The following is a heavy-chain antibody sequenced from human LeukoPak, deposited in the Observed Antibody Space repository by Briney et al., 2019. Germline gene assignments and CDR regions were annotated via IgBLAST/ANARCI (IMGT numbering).Heavy chain of an antibody. CDR2: IYSGGNT. V-gene: IGHV3-66*01. Sequence: GGSLRLSCAASGLTVSSNYMSWVRQAPGKGLECISIIYSGGNTYYADSVKGRFTISRDNSKNTLYLQMNSLRAEDTAVYYCARSNYYMDVWGKGTTVTISS. CDR1: GLTVSSNY. CDR3: ARSNYYMDV. J-gene: IGHJ6*03.